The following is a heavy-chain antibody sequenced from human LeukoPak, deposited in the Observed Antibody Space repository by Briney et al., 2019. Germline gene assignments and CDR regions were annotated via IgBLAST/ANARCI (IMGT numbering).Heavy chain of an antibody. CDR1: GFTFSSYG. Sequence: PGGSLRLSCAASGFTFSSYGMHWVRQAPGKGLEWVAVISYDGSNKYYADSVKGRFTISRDNSKNTLYLQMNSLRAEDTAVYYCAKNVVGQQLDDYWGQGTLVTVSS. J-gene: IGHJ4*02. V-gene: IGHV3-30*18. CDR3: AKNVVGQQLDDY. CDR2: ISYDGSNK. D-gene: IGHD6-13*01.